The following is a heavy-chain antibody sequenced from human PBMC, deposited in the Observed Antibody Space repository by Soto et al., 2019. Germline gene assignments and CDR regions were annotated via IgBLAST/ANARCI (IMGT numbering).Heavy chain of an antibody. CDR1: GFSFPGYY. D-gene: IGHD6-6*01. J-gene: IGHJ5*02. Sequence: ASVKVSCKASGFSFPGYYIHWLRPAPGQGLEWMGWINAHSGGTEYAQKFQGRVTLTRDTSIATAYLTLTSLTSDDTALYYCAKDLTRQLAYWLDPWGQGTQVTVSS. V-gene: IGHV1-2*02. CDR3: AKDLTRQLAYWLDP. CDR2: INAHSGGT.